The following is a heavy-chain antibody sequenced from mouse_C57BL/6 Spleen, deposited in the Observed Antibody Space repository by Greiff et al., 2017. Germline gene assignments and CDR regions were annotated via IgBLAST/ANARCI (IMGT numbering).Heavy chain of an antibody. D-gene: IGHD6-1*01. CDR2: INPSTGGT. CDR3: ARSPHGAMDY. V-gene: IGHV1-42*01. J-gene: IGHJ4*01. CDR1: GYSFTGYY. Sequence: VQLQQSGPELVKPGASVKISCKASGYSFTGYYMNWVKQSPEKSLEWIGEINPSTGGTTYNQKFKAKATLTVDKSSSTAYMQLKSLKSEDSAVYYCARSPHGAMDYWGQGTSVTVSS.